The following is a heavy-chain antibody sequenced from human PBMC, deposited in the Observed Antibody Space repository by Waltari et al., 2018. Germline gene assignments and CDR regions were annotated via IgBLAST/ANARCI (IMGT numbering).Heavy chain of an antibody. D-gene: IGHD3-22*01. CDR2: INPSSGGT. CDR1: GYTFTGYY. J-gene: IGHJ4*02. V-gene: IGHV1-2*02. Sequence: QVQLVQSGAEVKKPGASVKVSCKASGYTFTGYYIHWVRQAPGPGLEWMGWINPSSGGTYYAQTFQGRVTMTRDTSISTTCMELNGLRSDDTAYYHCAREADYSESNGYRLYYFDYWGQGTLVTVSS. CDR3: AREADYSESNGYRLYYFDY.